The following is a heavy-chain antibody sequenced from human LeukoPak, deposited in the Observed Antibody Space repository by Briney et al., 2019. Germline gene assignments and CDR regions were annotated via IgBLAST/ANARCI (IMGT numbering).Heavy chain of an antibody. Sequence: QPGGSLRLSCAASGFTFSSYAMHWVRQAPGKGLEWVAVISYDGSNKYYADSVKGRFTISRDNSKNTLYLQMNSLRAEDTAVYYCAKDTYDSSGYYPDYWGQGTLVTVSS. J-gene: IGHJ4*02. CDR3: AKDTYDSSGYYPDY. CDR2: ISYDGSNK. CDR1: GFTFSSYA. D-gene: IGHD3-22*01. V-gene: IGHV3-30-3*01.